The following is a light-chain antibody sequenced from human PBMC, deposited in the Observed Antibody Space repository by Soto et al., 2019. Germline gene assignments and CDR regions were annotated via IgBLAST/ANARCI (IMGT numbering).Light chain of an antibody. CDR1: SSNIGAGHD. V-gene: IGLV1-40*01. CDR3: PSFDNSLSGFWV. Sequence: QSVLTQPPSVSGAPGQRVTISCTGSSSNIGAGHDAHWFQQLPGTAPKLLIYGNSDRPSGVPDRFSGSKSGTSASLAITGLQAEEEADYYCPSFDNSLSGFWVFGGGTQLTVL. J-gene: IGLJ3*02. CDR2: GNS.